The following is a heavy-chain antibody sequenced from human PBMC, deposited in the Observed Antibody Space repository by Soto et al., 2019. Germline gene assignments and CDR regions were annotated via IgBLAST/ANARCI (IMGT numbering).Heavy chain of an antibody. D-gene: IGHD6-6*01. Sequence: QITLKESGPTLVKPTQTLTLTCTFSGFSLSTNGVGVGWIRQPPGKALEWLALIYWDDDKRYSPSLKSRLTITKDTSKNQVVLTMTNMDPVDTATYYCALTLYSSSSDWYFDLWGRGTLVTVSS. V-gene: IGHV2-5*02. CDR3: ALTLYSSSSDWYFDL. CDR2: IYWDDDK. J-gene: IGHJ2*01. CDR1: GFSLSTNGVG.